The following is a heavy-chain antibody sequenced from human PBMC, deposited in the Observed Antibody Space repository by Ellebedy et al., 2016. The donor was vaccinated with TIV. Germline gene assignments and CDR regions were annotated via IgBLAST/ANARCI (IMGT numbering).Heavy chain of an antibody. CDR3: AKSSHGGGTRELQDF. D-gene: IGHD3-16*01. V-gene: IGHV3-30*18. J-gene: IGHJ2*01. CDR1: GFTFRNYG. Sequence: PGGSLRLSCGASGFTFRNYGMHWVRQTPGKGLEWVAVISNDGNNKYYADSVRGRFTISRDNSSNTLYLQMNSLRAEDTAVYYCAKSSHGGGTRELQDFWGRGTLVTVSS. CDR2: ISNDGNNK.